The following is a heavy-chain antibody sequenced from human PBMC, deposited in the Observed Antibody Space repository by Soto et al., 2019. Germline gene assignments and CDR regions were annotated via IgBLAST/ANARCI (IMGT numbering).Heavy chain of an antibody. CDR1: GGSISSGDYY. D-gene: IGHD2-2*01. Sequence: QVQLQESGPGLVKPSQTLSLTCTVSGGSISSGDYYWSWIRQPPGKGREWIGYIYYSGSTYYNPSIKRRVTIAVDTSKKPFCLKLSSVTAADKAVYYCARVYVRNCISTRCPFYYWGQGNLVTVSS. CDR2: IYYSGST. CDR3: ARVYVRNCISTRCPFYY. V-gene: IGHV4-30-4*01. J-gene: IGHJ4*02.